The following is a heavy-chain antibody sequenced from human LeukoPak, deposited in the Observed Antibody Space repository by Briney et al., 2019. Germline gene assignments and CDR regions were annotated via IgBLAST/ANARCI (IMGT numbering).Heavy chain of an antibody. CDR2: ISGYNGDT. CDR1: GYTFTGYY. D-gene: IGHD6-19*01. V-gene: IGHV1-18*04. J-gene: IGHJ4*02. Sequence: RASVKVSCKTSGYTFTGYYMHWVRQAPGQGLEWMGWISGYNGDTHYAQNFQGRVTLTSDTSTSTVYMELRSLRSDDTAVYYCARDPTNTSGRYAYFDYWGQGALVTVSS. CDR3: ARDPTNTSGRYAYFDY.